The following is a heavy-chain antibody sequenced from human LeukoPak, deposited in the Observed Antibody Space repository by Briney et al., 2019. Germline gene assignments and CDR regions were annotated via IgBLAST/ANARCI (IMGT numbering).Heavy chain of an antibody. CDR3: AKPLVSDYYDSSGYWGY. J-gene: IGHJ4*02. CDR2: ISGSGDST. CDR1: GFTFSSYA. Sequence: GGSLRLSCAASGFTFSSYAMSWVRQDPGKGLEWVSAISGSGDSTYYSDSVKGRFTISRDNSKNTLYVQMNSLRAEDTAVYYCAKPLVSDYYDSSGYWGYWGQGTLVTVCS. D-gene: IGHD3-22*01. V-gene: IGHV3-23*01.